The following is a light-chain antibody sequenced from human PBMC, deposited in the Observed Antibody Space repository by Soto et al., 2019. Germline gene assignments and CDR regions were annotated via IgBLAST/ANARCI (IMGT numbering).Light chain of an antibody. V-gene: IGKV3-11*01. CDR3: QQRTDWPPAVT. CDR1: QRVSSY. J-gene: IGKJ5*01. CDR2: DAS. Sequence: EIVLTQSPATLSLSPGERATLSCRASQRVSSYLAWYQHKPGQAPRLLIYDASNRATGIPARFSGSGSGADFTLTISSLEPEDFAVYYCQQRTDWPPAVTFCQGTRLEIK.